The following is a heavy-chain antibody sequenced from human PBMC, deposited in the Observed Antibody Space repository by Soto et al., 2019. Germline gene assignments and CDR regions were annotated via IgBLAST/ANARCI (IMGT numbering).Heavy chain of an antibody. Sequence: QVQLVESGGGVVQPGRSLRLSCAASGFTFSTYGIHWVRQAPGKGLEWVAAIFYDGSRKFYTDSVKGRFTISRDNSKNTVYLQMHGLRAEDTAVYYCARDQAEIVAAPIDGNALSNWFDPWGQGTLVTVSS. CDR1: GFTFSTYG. CDR3: ARDQAEIVAAPIDGNALSNWFDP. V-gene: IGHV3-33*01. J-gene: IGHJ5*02. CDR2: IFYDGSRK. D-gene: IGHD5-12*01.